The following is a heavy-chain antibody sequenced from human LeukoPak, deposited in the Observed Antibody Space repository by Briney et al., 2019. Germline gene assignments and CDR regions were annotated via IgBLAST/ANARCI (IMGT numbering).Heavy chain of an antibody. J-gene: IGHJ3*02. CDR1: DGSISSYY. D-gene: IGHD3-22*01. CDR2: IYYSGST. CDR3: ARRRPNPYYYDSSGFDAFDI. V-gene: IGHV4-59*08. Sequence: SETLSLTCTVSDGSISSYYWSWIRQPPGKGLEWIGYIYYSGSTNYNLSLKSRVTISVDTSKNQFSLKLSSVTAADTAVYYCARRRPNPYYYDSSGFDAFDIWGQGTMVTVSS.